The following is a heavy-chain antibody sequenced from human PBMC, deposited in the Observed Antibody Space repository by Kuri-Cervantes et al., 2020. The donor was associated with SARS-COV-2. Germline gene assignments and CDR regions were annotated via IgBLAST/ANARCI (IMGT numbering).Heavy chain of an antibody. J-gene: IGHJ6*02. CDR2: ISNSGSSI. CDR3: ARDLYNPDCSSTSCRSSGMDV. D-gene: IGHD2-2*01. Sequence: GESLKISCVASEFTFSSYEMNWVRQAPGKGLEWVSYISNSGSSIYYADSVKGRFTISRDNAKNSLYLQMNSLRAEDTAVYYCARDLYNPDCSSTSCRSSGMDVWGQGTTVTVSS. V-gene: IGHV3-48*03. CDR1: EFTFSSYE.